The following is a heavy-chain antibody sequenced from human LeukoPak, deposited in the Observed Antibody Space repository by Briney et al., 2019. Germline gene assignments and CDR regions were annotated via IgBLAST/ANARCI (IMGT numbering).Heavy chain of an antibody. Sequence: LETLSLTCTVSGGSISSSSYYWGWIRQPPGKGLEWIGSIYYSGSTNYNPSLKSRVTISVDTSKNQFSLKLSSVTAADTAVYYCARVRLDGSGSYHVDYWGQGTLVTVSS. V-gene: IGHV4-39*07. CDR2: IYYSGST. CDR1: GGSISSSSYY. CDR3: ARVRLDGSGSYHVDY. D-gene: IGHD3-10*01. J-gene: IGHJ4*02.